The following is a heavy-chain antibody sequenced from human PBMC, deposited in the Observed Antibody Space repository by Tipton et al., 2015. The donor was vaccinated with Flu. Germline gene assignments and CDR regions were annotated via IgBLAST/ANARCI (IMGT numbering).Heavy chain of an antibody. D-gene: IGHD2-15*01. CDR1: GFSFSSYA. J-gene: IGHJ4*02. V-gene: IGHV3-53*01. CDR2: IYSIGST. CDR3: ARDTSYCSGGSCDY. Sequence: SLRLSCAASGFSFSSYAMSWVRQAPGKGLEWVSVIYSIGSTYYADSVKGRFTISRDNSKNTLYLQMNSLRVEDTAVYYCARDTSYCSGGSCDYWGQGTLVTVS.